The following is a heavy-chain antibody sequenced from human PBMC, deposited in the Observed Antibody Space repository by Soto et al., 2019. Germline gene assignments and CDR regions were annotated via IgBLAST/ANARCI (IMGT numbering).Heavy chain of an antibody. D-gene: IGHD3-3*01. V-gene: IGHV1-3*05. Sequence: QVQLVQSGAEKTKPGASVKVSCKASGYTFIRSAMHWVRQAPGQRLEWMGWINVANGNTKYSQKFQGRVTITRDTSATTAYMELSSLTSEDTAVYYFARGNLWSGYPYHFDYWGHGTLVTVSS. J-gene: IGHJ4*01. CDR3: ARGNLWSGYPYHFDY. CDR1: GYTFIRSA. CDR2: INVANGNT.